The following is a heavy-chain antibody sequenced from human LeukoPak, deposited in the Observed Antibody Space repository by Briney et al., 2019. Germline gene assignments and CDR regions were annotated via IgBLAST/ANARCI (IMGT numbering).Heavy chain of an antibody. CDR2: IKQDGSEK. D-gene: IGHD1-1*01. J-gene: IGHJ4*02. CDR3: ARGGNWSFDY. Sequence: GGSLRLSCAASGFMFGRYWMNWVRQAPGKGLEWVANIKQDGSEKYYVDSVKGRFTISRDNAKMSLYLQMDSPRVDDTAVYYCARGGNWSFDYWGQGTLVSVSS. V-gene: IGHV3-7*01. CDR1: GFMFGRYW.